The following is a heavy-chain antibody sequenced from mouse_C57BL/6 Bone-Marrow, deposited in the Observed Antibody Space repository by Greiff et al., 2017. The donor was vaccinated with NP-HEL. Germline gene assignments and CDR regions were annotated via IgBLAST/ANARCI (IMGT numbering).Heavy chain of an antibody. CDR2: IYPGDGDT. Sequence: QVQLKQSGPELVKPGASVKISCKASGYAFSSSWMNWVKQRPGKGLEWIGRIYPGDGDTNYNGKFKGKATLTADKSSSTAYMQLSSLTSEDSAVYFCASGCFYGSSSFAYWGQGTLVTVSA. J-gene: IGHJ3*01. D-gene: IGHD1-1*01. CDR1: GYAFSSSW. V-gene: IGHV1-82*01. CDR3: ASGCFYGSSSFAY.